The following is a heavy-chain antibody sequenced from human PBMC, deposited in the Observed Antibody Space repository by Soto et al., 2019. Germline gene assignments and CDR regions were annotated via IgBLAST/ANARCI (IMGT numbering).Heavy chain of an antibody. D-gene: IGHD1-26*01. Sequence: PSETLSLTCTVSGGSISSSSYYWGWIRQPPGKGLEWIGSIYYSGSTYYNPSLKSRVTISVDTSKNQFSLKLSSVTAADTAVYYCARTVEIVGATRLYYYYGMDVWGQGTTVTVSS. V-gene: IGHV4-39*01. J-gene: IGHJ6*02. CDR1: GGSISSSSYY. CDR3: ARTVEIVGATRLYYYYGMDV. CDR2: IYYSGST.